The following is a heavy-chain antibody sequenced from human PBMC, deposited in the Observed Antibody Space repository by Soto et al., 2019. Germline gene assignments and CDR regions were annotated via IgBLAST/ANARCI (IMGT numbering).Heavy chain of an antibody. D-gene: IGHD2-15*01. J-gene: IGHJ3*02. CDR1: GFTFSSYS. Sequence: EVQLVESGGGLVKPGGSLRLSCAASGFTFSSYSMNWVRQAPGKGLEWVSSISSSSSYIYYADSVKGRFTNSRDNAKNSLYLQMNGLRAEDTAVYYCARDIVVVVAATPNDAFDIWGQGTMVTVSS. V-gene: IGHV3-21*01. CDR3: ARDIVVVVAATPNDAFDI. CDR2: ISSSSSYI.